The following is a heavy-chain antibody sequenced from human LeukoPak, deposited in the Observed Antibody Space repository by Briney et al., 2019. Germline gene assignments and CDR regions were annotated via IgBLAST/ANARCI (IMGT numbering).Heavy chain of an antibody. CDR2: TTNSGDRI. V-gene: IGHV3-11*04. CDR1: GFTFRDYY. Sequence: GGSLRPSCEASGFTFRDYYMGWIRQAPGKGLEWVSYTTNSGDRIYNADSVKGRFTISRDNAKNSLYLQMNSLRAEDTAIYYCARAFNDAFDIWGQGTMVTVSS. CDR3: ARAFNDAFDI. J-gene: IGHJ3*02.